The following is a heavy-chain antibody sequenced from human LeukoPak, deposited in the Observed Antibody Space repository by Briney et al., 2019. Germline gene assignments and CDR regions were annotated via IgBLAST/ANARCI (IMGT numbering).Heavy chain of an antibody. J-gene: IGHJ6*02. V-gene: IGHV3-48*03. CDR3: AREPFDV. CDR1: GFSFSSYE. CDR2: ISSSGSIT. Sequence: GGSLRLSCADSGFSFSSYEMNWVRQAPGRGLEWISYISSSGSITFYADSEKGRFTVSRDNAKNSLYLQMNTLRAEDTAVYYCAREPFDVWGQGTTVTVSS.